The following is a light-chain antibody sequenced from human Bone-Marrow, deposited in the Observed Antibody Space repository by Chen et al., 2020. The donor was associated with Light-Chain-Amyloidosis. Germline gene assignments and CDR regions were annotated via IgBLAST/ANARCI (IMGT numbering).Light chain of an antibody. V-gene: IGLV3-25*03. J-gene: IGLJ2*01. CDR1: DLPTKY. Sequence: SYELTQPPSVSVSPGQTARITCSGDDLPTKYAYWYQQKPGQAPVLVIHSDTERPSGISERFSGASSGTTAKLTISGVQAEDEADYHCQSADSSGTYEVIFGGGNKLTVL. CDR3: QSADSSGTYEVI. CDR2: SDT.